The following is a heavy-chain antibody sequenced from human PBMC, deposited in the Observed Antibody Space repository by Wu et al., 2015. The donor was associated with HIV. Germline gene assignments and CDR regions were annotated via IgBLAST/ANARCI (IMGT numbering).Heavy chain of an antibody. J-gene: IGHJ1*01. CDR3: TKDYGIVGSTLPEYFQH. CDR2: INPNSGGS. V-gene: IGHV1-2*02. Sequence: QVQLMQSGAEVKKPGAPVKVSCKTSGYNFIDNYIHWVRQAPGQGLEWMGWINPNSGGSRSPQKFQGRVSMTRDTSVNTVYLELTRLQFDDTAIYYCTKDYGIVGSTLPEYFQHWGQGTLVTVSS. CDR1: GYNFIDNY. D-gene: IGHD1-26*01.